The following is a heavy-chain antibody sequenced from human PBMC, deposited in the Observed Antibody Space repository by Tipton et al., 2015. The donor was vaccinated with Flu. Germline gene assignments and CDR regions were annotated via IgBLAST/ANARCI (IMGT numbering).Heavy chain of an antibody. D-gene: IGHD2-2*01. CDR1: GGSISSYY. Sequence: TLSLTCTVSGGSISSYYWSWIRQPAGKGLEWIGRIYASGTTNYNSSLKSRVAMSVNTSKNQFSLKLSSVTAADTAMYYCARVGCSSTSCYLGAFDIWGHGTVVTVSS. CDR2: IYASGTT. J-gene: IGHJ3*02. V-gene: IGHV4-4*07. CDR3: ARVGCSSTSCYLGAFDI.